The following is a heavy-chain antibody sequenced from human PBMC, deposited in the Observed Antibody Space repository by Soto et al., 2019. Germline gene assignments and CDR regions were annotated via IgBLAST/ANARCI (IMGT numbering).Heavy chain of an antibody. CDR3: AKSIAARRIPYFFDY. J-gene: IGHJ4*02. CDR2: ISGSGGST. CDR1: GFTFSSYS. D-gene: IGHD6-6*01. V-gene: IGHV3-23*01. Sequence: PGGSLILSCAASGFTFSSYSMSWVRQAPGKGLEWVSAISGSGGSTYYADSVKGRFTISRDNSKNTLYLQMNSLRAEDTAVYYCAKSIAARRIPYFFDYWGQGTLVTVSS.